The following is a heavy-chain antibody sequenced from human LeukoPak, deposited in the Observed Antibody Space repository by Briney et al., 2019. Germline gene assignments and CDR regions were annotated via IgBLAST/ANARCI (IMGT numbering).Heavy chain of an antibody. J-gene: IGHJ2*01. D-gene: IGHD4-17*01. CDR2: ISESGTT. V-gene: IGHV4-39*01. Sequence: SETLSLTCTVSGGSISSSIHYWAWVRQPPGKGLEWLATISESGTTYYNPSLKSRVTISVDTSKNQFSLNLSSVTAADTAVYYCARPATVTTSFWYFDLWGRGTLVTVSS. CDR1: GGSISSSIHY. CDR3: ARPATVTTSFWYFDL.